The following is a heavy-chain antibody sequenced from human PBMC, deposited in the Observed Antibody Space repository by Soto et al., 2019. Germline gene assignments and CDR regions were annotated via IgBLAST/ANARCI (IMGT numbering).Heavy chain of an antibody. CDR1: GGSISSSSYY. J-gene: IGHJ4*02. D-gene: IGHD3-9*01. CDR3: ARQPRILTVYSGHFDY. CDR2: IYYSGST. V-gene: IGHV4-39*01. Sequence: QLQLQESGPGLVKPSETLSLTCTVSGGSISSSSYYRGWIRQPPGKGLEWIGGIYYSGSTYYNPSLKSRVTLSVDTSKNQSSLKLSSVTAADTAVYYCARQPRILTVYSGHFDYWGQGTLVTVSS.